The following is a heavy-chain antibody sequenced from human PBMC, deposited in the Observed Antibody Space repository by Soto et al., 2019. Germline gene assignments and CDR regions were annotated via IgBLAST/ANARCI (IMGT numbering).Heavy chain of an antibody. CDR2: ISAYFGNT. V-gene: IGHV1-18*01. J-gene: IGHJ3*02. CDR3: TRFGELSHAFDI. Sequence: ASVKVSCKASGGTFSSYAISWVRQAPGQGLEWMGGISAYFGNTNYAQKLQGRVTITTDTSTSTAYMGLRSLRSDDTAVYYCTRFGELSHAFDIWGQGTMVTVSS. CDR1: GGTFSSYA. D-gene: IGHD3-10*01.